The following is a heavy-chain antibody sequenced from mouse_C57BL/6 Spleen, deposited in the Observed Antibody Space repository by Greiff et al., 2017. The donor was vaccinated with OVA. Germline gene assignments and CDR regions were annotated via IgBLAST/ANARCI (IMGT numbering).Heavy chain of an antibody. Sequence: EVQRVESGPELVKPGASVKISCKASGYSFTGYYMHWVKQSHGNILDWIGYIYPYNGVSSYNQKFKGKATLTVDKSSSTAYMELRSLTSEDSAVYYCARGDYYGSSYGYFDVWGTGTTVTVSS. CDR1: GYSFTGYY. J-gene: IGHJ1*03. V-gene: IGHV1-31*01. CDR2: IYPYNGVS. D-gene: IGHD1-1*01. CDR3: ARGDYYGSSYGYFDV.